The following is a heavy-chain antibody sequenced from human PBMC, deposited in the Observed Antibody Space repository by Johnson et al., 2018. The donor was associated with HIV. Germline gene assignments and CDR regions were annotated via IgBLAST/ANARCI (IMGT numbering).Heavy chain of an antibody. CDR2: LSCSGVST. CDR1: GFIFSGYA. CDR3: AKDQGNFRFAFDI. J-gene: IGHJ3*02. Sequence: VQLVESGGGLVQPGGSLRLSCAASGFIFSGYAMNWVRQAPGKGLEWVSALSCSGVSTYYADSVKGRFTISRDNSKNTLYLQMNSLRAEDTAVYYCAKDQGNFRFAFDIWGQGTLVTVSS. D-gene: IGHD1-7*01. V-gene: IGHV3-23*04.